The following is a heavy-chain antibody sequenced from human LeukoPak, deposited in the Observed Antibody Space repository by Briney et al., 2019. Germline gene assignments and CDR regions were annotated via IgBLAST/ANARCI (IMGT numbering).Heavy chain of an antibody. Sequence: SQTLSLTCTVSGGSISSSSYYWGWIRQPPGKGLEWIGSIYYSGSTYYNPSLKSRVTISVDTSKNQFSLKLSSVTAADTAVYYCARRGGIVGATQSWYMDVWGKGTTVTVSS. J-gene: IGHJ6*03. CDR2: IYYSGST. V-gene: IGHV4-39*07. CDR3: ARRGGIVGATQSWYMDV. CDR1: GGSISSSSYY. D-gene: IGHD1-26*01.